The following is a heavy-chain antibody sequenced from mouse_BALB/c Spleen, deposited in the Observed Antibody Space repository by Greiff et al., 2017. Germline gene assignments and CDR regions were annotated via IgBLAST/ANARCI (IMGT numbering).Heavy chain of an antibody. J-gene: IGHJ4*01. Sequence: QVQLQQSGAELAKPGASVKMSCKASGYTFTSYWMHWVKQRPGQGLEWIGYINPSTGYTEYNQKFKDKATLTADKSSSTAYMQLSSLTSEDSAVYYCARSIPYYAMDYWGQGTSVTVSS. CDR1: GYTFTSYW. CDR3: ARSIPYYAMDY. V-gene: IGHV1-7*01. CDR2: INPSTGYT.